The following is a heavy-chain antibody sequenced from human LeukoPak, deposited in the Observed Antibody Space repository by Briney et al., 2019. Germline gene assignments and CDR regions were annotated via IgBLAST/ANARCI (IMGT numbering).Heavy chain of an antibody. CDR1: GFTFSSYA. D-gene: IGHD2-2*01. CDR3: ARDRGTTPKYYYGTDV. J-gene: IGHJ6*02. CDR2: ISYDESDK. Sequence: GGSLRLSCVASGFTFSSYALHWVRQAPGRGLEWVALISYDESDKYYADFVKGRFAISRDNFKNTQYLQMNSLRAEDTAVYYCARDRGTTPKYYYGTDVWGQGTTVAVSS. V-gene: IGHV3-30*03.